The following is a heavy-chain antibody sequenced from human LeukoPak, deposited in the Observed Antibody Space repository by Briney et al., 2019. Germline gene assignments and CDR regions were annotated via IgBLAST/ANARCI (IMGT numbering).Heavy chain of an antibody. Sequence: SQTLSLTCTVSGDSISSGNYYWSWIRQLAGKGLEWIGRIWADGAPTYRPSLKSRVTISVDTSKNQFSLRLSSVTAADTAVYYCARGRDSRGYQFMGFDSWGQGNLVTVSS. D-gene: IGHD3-22*01. CDR2: IWADGAP. J-gene: IGHJ4*02. CDR3: ARGRDSRGYQFMGFDS. CDR1: GDSISSGNYY. V-gene: IGHV4-61*02.